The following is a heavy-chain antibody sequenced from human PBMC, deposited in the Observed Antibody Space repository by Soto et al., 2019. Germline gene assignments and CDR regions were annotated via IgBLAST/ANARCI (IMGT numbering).Heavy chain of an antibody. CDR1: GYTFTSYG. V-gene: IGHV1-18*01. CDR2: ISAYNGNT. Sequence: ASVKVSCKASGYTFTSYGISWVRQAPGQGLEWMGWISAYNGNTNYAQKLQGRVTMTTDTSTSTAYMELRSLRSDDTAVYYCARVLVIDESWWFEPWGQGTLVTVSS. CDR3: ARVLVIDESWWFEP. D-gene: IGHD3-9*01. J-gene: IGHJ5*02.